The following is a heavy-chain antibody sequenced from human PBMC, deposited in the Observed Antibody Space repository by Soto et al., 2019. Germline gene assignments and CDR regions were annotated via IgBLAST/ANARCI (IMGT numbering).Heavy chain of an antibody. D-gene: IGHD6-19*01. Sequence: PGGSLRLSCAASGFTFRSYAMNWVRQAPGKGLEWVSAISGSGGSTYYADSVKGRFTISRDNSKNTLNLQMNSLRAEDTAVYYCAKDSSGWSASYYGMDVWGQGTTVTVSS. CDR1: GFTFRSYA. CDR3: AKDSSGWSASYYGMDV. CDR2: ISGSGGST. J-gene: IGHJ6*02. V-gene: IGHV3-23*01.